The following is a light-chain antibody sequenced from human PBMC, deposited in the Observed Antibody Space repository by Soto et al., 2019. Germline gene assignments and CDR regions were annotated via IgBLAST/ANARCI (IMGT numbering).Light chain of an antibody. J-gene: IGKJ2*01. CDR3: QQYGVSPLMFT. V-gene: IGKV3-20*01. CDR2: GAY. CDR1: QSVSNNY. Sequence: EIVLVQSPGTLSLSPGERATLSCRASQSVSNNYLAWYQQKPGQAPRLLIYGAYSRATGVPDRFSGSGTGTDFSLTITRLEPEDFVVYYCQQYGVSPLMFTFGQGTKVGVK.